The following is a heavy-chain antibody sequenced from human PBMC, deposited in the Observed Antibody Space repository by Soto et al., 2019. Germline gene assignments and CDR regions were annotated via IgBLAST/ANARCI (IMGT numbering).Heavy chain of an antibody. CDR2: ISGTGYGT. Sequence: GSLRLSCSASRFTFSNNAMNWVRQSPGQGLEWVSGISGTGYGTYYADSVKGRFTISRDSSNNTLYLQMNSLRGEDTAIYYCAKTRQAQSHYYYGRDGWGQGTPVTVSS. J-gene: IGHJ6*02. V-gene: IGHV3-23*01. CDR3: AKTRQAQSHYYYGRDG. CDR1: RFTFSNNA. D-gene: IGHD6-19*01.